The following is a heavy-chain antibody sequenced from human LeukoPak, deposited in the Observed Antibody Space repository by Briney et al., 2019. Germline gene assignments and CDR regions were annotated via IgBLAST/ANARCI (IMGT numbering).Heavy chain of an antibody. CDR1: GFTSSDYY. CDR3: ARDLTYYDILTGPAGFDY. J-gene: IGHJ4*02. CDR2: ISSSGSTI. D-gene: IGHD3-9*01. Sequence: GGSLRLSCAASGFTSSDYYMSWIRQAPGKGLEWVSYISSSGSTIYYADSVKGRFTISRDNAKNSLYLQMNSLRAEDTAVYYCARDLTYYDILTGPAGFDYWGQGTLVTVSS. V-gene: IGHV3-11*04.